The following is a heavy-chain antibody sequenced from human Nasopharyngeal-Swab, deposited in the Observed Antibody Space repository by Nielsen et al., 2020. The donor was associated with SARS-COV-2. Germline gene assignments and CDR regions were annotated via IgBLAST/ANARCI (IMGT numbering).Heavy chain of an antibody. Sequence: GESLMISCAASGFTFSSYEMNWVRHAPGTGLEWVSYIASSGSTIYYADSVKGRFTIARDHAKNSLYLQMNHLRAEDTAVYYCARHKIYSQAHGPFAYWGQGTLVTVSS. CDR1: GFTFSSYE. J-gene: IGHJ4*02. CDR3: ARHKIYSQAHGPFAY. CDR2: IASSGSTI. V-gene: IGHV3-48*03. D-gene: IGHD5-18*01.